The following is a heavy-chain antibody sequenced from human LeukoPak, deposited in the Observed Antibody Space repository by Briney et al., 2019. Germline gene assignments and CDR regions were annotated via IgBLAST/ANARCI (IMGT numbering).Heavy chain of an antibody. D-gene: IGHD3-22*01. V-gene: IGHV4-61*02. CDR3: ARDSGAYYYWFDP. CDR1: GYYISSGYY. J-gene: IGHJ5*02. Sequence: PSETLSLTCAVPGYYISSGYYWSGIRQPAGKGLEWIGRIYTSGSTNYNPSLKSRVTISVDTSKNQFSLKLSSVTAADTAVYYCARDSGAYYYWFDPWGQGTLVTVSS. CDR2: IYTSGST.